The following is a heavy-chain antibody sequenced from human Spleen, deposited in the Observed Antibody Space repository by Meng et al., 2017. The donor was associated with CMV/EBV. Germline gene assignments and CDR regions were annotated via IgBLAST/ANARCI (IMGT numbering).Heavy chain of an antibody. J-gene: IGHJ5*02. Sequence: SGINFNNYSMKWSRQAPGKGLEWVSSISSSSSYISYADSVKGRFTISRDNAKNSLYLQMNRLRAEDTAVYYCARDLRSLTSIAVGFDPWGQGTLVTVSS. CDR2: ISSSSSYI. CDR3: ARDLRSLTSIAVGFDP. CDR1: GINFNNYS. V-gene: IGHV3-21*01. D-gene: IGHD6-19*01.